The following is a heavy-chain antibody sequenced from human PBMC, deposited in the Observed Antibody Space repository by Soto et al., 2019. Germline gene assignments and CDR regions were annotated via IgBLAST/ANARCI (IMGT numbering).Heavy chain of an antibody. D-gene: IGHD3-10*01. CDR1: GGSFNNYA. Sequence: QVHLVQSGAEVKKPGSSVKVSCKTSGGSFNNYAVSWVRQAPGQGLEWMGGIIPNFDTPNYAQKFQDRVTIIADESTSTVYRELRSLRSNDTAVYYCAVALVREILIFESSGMHVWGQGTTVIVS. CDR3: AVALVREILIFESSGMHV. CDR2: IIPNFDTP. V-gene: IGHV1-69*01. J-gene: IGHJ6*02.